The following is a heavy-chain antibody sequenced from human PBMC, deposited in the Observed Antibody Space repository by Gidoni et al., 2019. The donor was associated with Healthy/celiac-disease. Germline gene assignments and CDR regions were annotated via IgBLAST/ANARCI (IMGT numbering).Heavy chain of an antibody. CDR1: GFTFSSYA. CDR2: ISGSGGST. V-gene: IGHV3-23*01. Sequence: EVQLLESGGGLVQPGGSLRLSCAASGFTFSSYAMSWVRQAPGKGLEWVSAISGSGGSTYYADSVKGRFTISRDNSKNTLYLQMNSLRAEDTAVYYCAKYYDFWSGYWYYFDYWGQGTLVTVSS. J-gene: IGHJ4*02. CDR3: AKYYDFWSGYWYYFDY. D-gene: IGHD3-3*01.